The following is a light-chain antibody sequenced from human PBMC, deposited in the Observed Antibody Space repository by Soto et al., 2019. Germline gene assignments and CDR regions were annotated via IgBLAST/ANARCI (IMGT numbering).Light chain of an antibody. CDR3: QHCNGS. CDR1: QSISTS. Sequence: EIQMTQSPSTLSASVGERYTITCRAGQSISTSLAWYQQKPGKAPKVLIYDASSLKTGVPTRFSGRISGTEITISINRQEPDHFESHHCQHCNGSFGQGTRLEI. J-gene: IGKJ2*03. V-gene: IGKV1-5*01. CDR2: DAS.